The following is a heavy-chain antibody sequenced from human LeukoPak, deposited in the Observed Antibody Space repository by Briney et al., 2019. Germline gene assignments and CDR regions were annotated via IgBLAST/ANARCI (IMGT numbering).Heavy chain of an antibody. J-gene: IGHJ4*02. D-gene: IGHD1-26*01. V-gene: IGHV1-18*01. CDR3: AYGRYSGRYRNSDS. CDR1: GYTFTSYG. CDR2: ISADNGNT. Sequence: ASVKVSCKASGYTFTSYGISWVRQPPGQGLEWMGWISADNGNTNYAQKFQGRLTMTTDTSTSSAYMELRSLRSDDTAVYYCAYGRYSGRYRNSDSWGQGTLVTVSS.